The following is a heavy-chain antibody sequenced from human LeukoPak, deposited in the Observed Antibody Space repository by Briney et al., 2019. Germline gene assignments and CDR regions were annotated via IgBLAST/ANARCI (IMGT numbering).Heavy chain of an antibody. CDR2: INDSGST. Sequence: SETLSLTSALYGGSSCGYYWRWIRDPPGRGLEWIGEINDSGSTNYNPSLKSRVTISVDTSKNHFSLKLSSVSAADTAVYYCARGGENHYHDWFDPWGQGTLVTVSS. V-gene: IGHV4-34*01. CDR1: GGSSCGYY. D-gene: IGHD3-10*01. J-gene: IGHJ5*02. CDR3: ARGGENHYHDWFDP.